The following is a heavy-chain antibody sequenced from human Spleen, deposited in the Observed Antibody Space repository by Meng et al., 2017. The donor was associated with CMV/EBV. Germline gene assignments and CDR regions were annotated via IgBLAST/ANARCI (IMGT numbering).Heavy chain of an antibody. D-gene: IGHD1-7*01. CDR1: GYTFTDYY. Sequence: ASVKVSCKASGYTFTDYYMHWVRQAPGQGLEWMGWIHPNGGSTNYAQKFQGRVTMTRDTSISTAYMELSRLRSDDTAAYYCAREEGITGTTGFDYWGQGTLVTVSS. V-gene: IGHV1-2*02. CDR2: IHPNGGST. CDR3: AREEGITGTTGFDY. J-gene: IGHJ4*02.